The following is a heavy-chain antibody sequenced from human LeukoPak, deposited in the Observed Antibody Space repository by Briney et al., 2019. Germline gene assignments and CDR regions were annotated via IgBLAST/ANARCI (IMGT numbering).Heavy chain of an antibody. D-gene: IGHD6-6*01. V-gene: IGHV4-39*01. CDR2: IYYTGIT. CDR3: ARQGGSSSVY. J-gene: IGHJ4*02. Sequence: SETLSLTCTVSGDSVSSSTYYWGWIRRPPGKGLEWIANIYYTGITYYNPSLKSRVTISVDTSKNQFSLKLSSVTAADTAVYYCARQGGSSSVYWGQGTLVTVSS. CDR1: GDSVSSSTYY.